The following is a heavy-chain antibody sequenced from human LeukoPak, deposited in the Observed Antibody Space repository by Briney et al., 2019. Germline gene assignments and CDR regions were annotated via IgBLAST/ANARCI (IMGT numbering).Heavy chain of an antibody. CDR1: SYTFTSYG. CDR2: ISTYNGNT. CDR3: ARGRYCSSTSCYKVYYYYMDV. D-gene: IGHD2-2*02. J-gene: IGHJ6*03. V-gene: IGHV1-18*01. Sequence: ASVKVSCKASSYTFTSYGISWVRQAPGQGLEWMGWISTYNGNTNYAQKLQGRVTMTTDTSTSTAYMELRSLRSDDTAVYYCARGRYCSSTSCYKVYYYYMDVWGKGTTVTVSS.